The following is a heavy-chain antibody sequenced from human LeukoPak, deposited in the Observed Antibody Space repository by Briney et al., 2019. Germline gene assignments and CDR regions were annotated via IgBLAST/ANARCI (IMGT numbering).Heavy chain of an antibody. J-gene: IGHJ4*02. CDR1: GGSIGSSSYY. D-gene: IGHD3-10*01. Sequence: PSETLSLTCTVSGGSIGSSSYYWGWIRQPPGKGLEWIGSIYYSGSTYYNPSLKSRVTISVDTSKNQFSPKLSSVTAADTAVYYCAGGGITYYYGSGSPMAEGYWGQGTLVTVSS. V-gene: IGHV4-39*07. CDR2: IYYSGST. CDR3: AGGGITYYYGSGSPMAEGY.